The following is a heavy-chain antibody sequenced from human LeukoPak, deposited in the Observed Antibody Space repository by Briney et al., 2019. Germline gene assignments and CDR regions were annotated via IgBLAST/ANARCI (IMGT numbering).Heavy chain of an antibody. CDR1: GGTFSSYT. Sequence: SVKVSCKASGGTFSSYTISWVRQAPGQGLQWMGRMIPILGIANYAQKFQGRVTITADKSTSTAYMELSSLRSEDTAVYYCAITAYCGGDCYLLAPQYYFDYWGQGTLVTVSS. J-gene: IGHJ4*02. V-gene: IGHV1-69*02. D-gene: IGHD2-21*01. CDR3: AITAYCGGDCYLLAPQYYFDY. CDR2: MIPILGIA.